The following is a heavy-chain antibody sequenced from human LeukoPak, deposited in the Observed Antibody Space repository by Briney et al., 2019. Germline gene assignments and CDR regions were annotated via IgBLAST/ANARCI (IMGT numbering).Heavy chain of an antibody. V-gene: IGHV3-7*01. J-gene: IGHJ4*02. CDR3: ARDGDSDTAMVGDY. D-gene: IGHD5-18*01. CDR1: GFTFSSYW. Sequence: GSLRLSCAASGFTFSSYWMSWVRQAPGKGLEWVADIKQDGSEKYYVDSVKGRFTISRDNAKNSLYLQMNSLRAEDTAVYYCARDGDSDTAMVGDYWGQGTLVTVSS. CDR2: IKQDGSEK.